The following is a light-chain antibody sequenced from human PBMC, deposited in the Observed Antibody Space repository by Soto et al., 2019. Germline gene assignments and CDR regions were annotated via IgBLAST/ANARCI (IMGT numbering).Light chain of an antibody. V-gene: IGLV1-40*01. CDR3: QSYDSSLSGSYV. Sequence: QSVLTQPPSASGTPGQRVTISCSGSSSNLGSNFVCWYQHLPGTAPKLLIYGNSNRPSGVPDRFSGSKSGTSASLAITGLQAEDEADYYCQSYDSSLSGSYVFGTGTKVTVL. CDR1: SSNLGSNF. CDR2: GNS. J-gene: IGLJ1*01.